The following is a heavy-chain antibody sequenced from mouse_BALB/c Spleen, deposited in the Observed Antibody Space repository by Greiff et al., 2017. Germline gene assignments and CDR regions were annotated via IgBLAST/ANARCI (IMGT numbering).Heavy chain of an antibody. Sequence: QVQLQQSGAELVRPGTSVKVSCKASGYAFTNYLIEWVKQRPGQGLEWIGVINPGSGGTNYNEKFKGKATLTADKSSSTAYMQLSSLTSDDSAVYFCAREESPTTVLAYYAMDYWGQGTSVTVSS. V-gene: IGHV1-54*03. CDR2: INPGSGGT. CDR1: GYAFTNYL. D-gene: IGHD1-1*01. CDR3: AREESPTTVLAYYAMDY. J-gene: IGHJ4*01.